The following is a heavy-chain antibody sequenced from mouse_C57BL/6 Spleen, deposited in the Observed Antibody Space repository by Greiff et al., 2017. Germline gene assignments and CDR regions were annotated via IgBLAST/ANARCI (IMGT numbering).Heavy chain of an antibody. CDR3: ARLRDGYYRAMDY. CDR2: ISSGSSTI. V-gene: IGHV5-17*01. J-gene: IGHJ4*01. CDR1: GFTFSDYG. D-gene: IGHD2-3*01. Sequence: EVKLMESGGGLVKPGGSLKLSCAASGFTFSDYGMHWVRQAPEKGLEWVAYISSGSSTIYYADTVKGRFTISRDNAKNTLFLQMTSLRSEDTAMYYCARLRDGYYRAMDYWGQGTSVTVSS.